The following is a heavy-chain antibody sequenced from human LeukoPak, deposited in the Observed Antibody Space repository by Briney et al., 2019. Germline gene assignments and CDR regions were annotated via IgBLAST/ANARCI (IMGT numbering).Heavy chain of an antibody. Sequence: SVKVSCKASGGTFSSYAISWVRQAPGQGLEWMGGIIPIFGTANYAQKFQGRVTITADESTSTAYMELSSLRSEDTAVYYCARDGINFWSGYGGYWFDPWGQGTLVTVSS. D-gene: IGHD3-3*01. CDR1: GGTFSSYA. CDR2: IIPIFGTA. J-gene: IGHJ5*02. V-gene: IGHV1-69*13. CDR3: ARDGINFWSGYGGYWFDP.